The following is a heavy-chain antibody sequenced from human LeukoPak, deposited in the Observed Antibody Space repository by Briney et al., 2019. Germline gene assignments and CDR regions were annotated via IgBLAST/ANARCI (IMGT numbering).Heavy chain of an antibody. D-gene: IGHD6-13*01. CDR2: IYYSGST. CDR3: ARHLVSRRSWYYDY. Sequence: SETLSLTCTVSGGSIRSSSYYWGWIRQPPGKGLEWIGSIYYSGSTYYNPSLKSRVTMSVDTSKNQFSLKLSSVTAADTAVYYCARHLVSRRSWYYDYWGQGTLVTVSS. CDR1: GGSIRSSSYY. J-gene: IGHJ4*02. V-gene: IGHV4-39*07.